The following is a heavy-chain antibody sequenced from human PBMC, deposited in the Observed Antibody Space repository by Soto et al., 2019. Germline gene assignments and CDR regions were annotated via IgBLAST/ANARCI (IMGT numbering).Heavy chain of an antibody. CDR3: AREYSSSATHHKFYYYYYYGMDV. V-gene: IGHV3-30-3*01. CDR2: ISYDGSNK. Sequence: GGSLRLSCAASGFTFSSCAMHWVRQAPGKGLEWVAVISYDGSNKYYADSVKGRFTISRDNSKNTLYLQVNSLRAEDTAVYYCAREYSSSATHHKFYYYYYYGMDVWGQGTTVTVSS. D-gene: IGHD6-6*01. J-gene: IGHJ6*02. CDR1: GFTFSSCA.